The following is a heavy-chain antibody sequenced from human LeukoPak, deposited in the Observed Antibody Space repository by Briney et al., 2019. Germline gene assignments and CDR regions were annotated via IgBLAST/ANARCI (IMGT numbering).Heavy chain of an antibody. D-gene: IGHD6-13*01. V-gene: IGHV3-30-3*01. CDR1: GFIFSSYA. CDR3: ARGGDSSIGSSCAY. CDR2: ISNDGSNK. Sequence: GGSLRLSCSASGFIFSSYAMHWVRQAPGKGLEWVAVISNDGSNKYYADSVKGRFTVSRDNSKNTVYLQMNSLRGEDTAVYYCARGGDSSIGSSCAYWGQGTLVTVSS. J-gene: IGHJ4*02.